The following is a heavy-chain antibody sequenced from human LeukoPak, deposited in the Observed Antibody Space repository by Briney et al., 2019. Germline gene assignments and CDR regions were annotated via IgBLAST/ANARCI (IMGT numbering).Heavy chain of an antibody. V-gene: IGHV4-61*02. CDR2: IYTSGST. Sequence: PSETLSLTCTVSGGSISSGSYYWSWIRQPAGKGLEWIGRIYTSGSTNYNPSLKSRVTISVDTSKNQFSLKLSSVTAADTAVYYCARETKLMGYSSGLGFNYWGQGTLVTVSS. CDR1: GGSISSGSYY. CDR3: ARETKLMGYSSGLGFNY. J-gene: IGHJ4*02. D-gene: IGHD6-19*01.